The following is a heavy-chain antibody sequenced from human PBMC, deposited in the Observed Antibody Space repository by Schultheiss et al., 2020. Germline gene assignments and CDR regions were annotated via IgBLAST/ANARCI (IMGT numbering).Heavy chain of an antibody. CDR1: GYTFTSYG. CDR2: MNPNSGNT. CDR3: AKEGPDYGDYNFDY. D-gene: IGHD4-17*01. Sequence: ASVKVSCKASGYTFTSYGISWVRQAPGQGLEWMGWMNPNSGNTGYAQKFQGRVTMTRNTSISTAYMELSSLRSEDTAVYSCAKEGPDYGDYNFDYWGQGALVTVSS. V-gene: IGHV1-8*02. J-gene: IGHJ4*02.